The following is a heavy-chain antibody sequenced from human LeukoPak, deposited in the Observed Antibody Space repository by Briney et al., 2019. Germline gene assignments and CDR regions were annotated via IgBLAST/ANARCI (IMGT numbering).Heavy chain of an antibody. CDR3: ARDRYSASRALRTGYDY. J-gene: IGHJ4*02. V-gene: IGHV3-48*04. CDR2: ISSSSSTI. D-gene: IGHD2-21*01. CDR1: GFAFSSYS. Sequence: GGSLRLSCAASGFAFSSYSMNWVRQAPGKGLEWVSYISSSSSTIYYADSVKGRFTISRDNAKNSLYLQMNSLRAEDTAVYYCARDRYSASRALRTGYDYWGQGTLVTVSS.